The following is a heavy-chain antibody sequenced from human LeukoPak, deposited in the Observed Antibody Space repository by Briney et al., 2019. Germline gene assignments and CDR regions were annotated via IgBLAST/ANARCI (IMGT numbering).Heavy chain of an antibody. D-gene: IGHD3-22*01. V-gene: IGHV1-2*02. CDR2: INPNSGGT. J-gene: IGHJ4*02. CDR1: GYTFTGYY. CDR3: ASTDVTYYYDSSGYPPLDY. Sequence: GASVKVSCKASGYTFTGYYMHWVRQAPGQGLEWMGWINPNSGGTNYAQKFQGRVTMTRDTSISIAYMELSRLRSDDTAVYYCASTDVTYYYDSSGYPPLDYWGQGTLVTVSS.